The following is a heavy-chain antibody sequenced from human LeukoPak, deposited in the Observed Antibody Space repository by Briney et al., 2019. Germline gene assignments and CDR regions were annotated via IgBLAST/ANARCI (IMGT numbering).Heavy chain of an antibody. CDR2: ISGYNGNT. J-gene: IGHJ6*02. CDR1: GYTFTSYG. D-gene: IGHD5-18*01. CDR3: ARGYSYGSDYYYGMDV. V-gene: IGHV1-18*01. Sequence: GASVKVFCKASGYTFTSYGVSWVRQAPGQGLEWMGWISGYNGNTKYAQKVQGRVTMTTDTSTGTAYMELRSLRSDDTAVYYCARGYSYGSDYYYGMDVWGQGTTVTVSS.